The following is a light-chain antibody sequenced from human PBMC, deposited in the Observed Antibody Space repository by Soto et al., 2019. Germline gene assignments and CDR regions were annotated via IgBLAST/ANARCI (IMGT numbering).Light chain of an antibody. CDR1: QNVSNN. CDR2: GAS. CDR3: QQYGSSPPAFT. J-gene: IGKJ3*01. Sequence: EIVMTQSPATLSVSLGDRATLSCRASQNVSNNLAWYQHIPGRAPRLLIYGASSRATGIPDRFSGSGSGTDFTLTISRLEPEDFAVYYCQQYGSSPPAFTFGPGTKVDIK. V-gene: IGKV3-20*01.